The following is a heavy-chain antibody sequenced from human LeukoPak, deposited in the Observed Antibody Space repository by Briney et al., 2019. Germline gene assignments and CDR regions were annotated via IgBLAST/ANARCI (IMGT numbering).Heavy chain of an antibody. J-gene: IGHJ4*02. CDR2: IYYNGYT. Sequence: PSETLSLTCTVSGGSFSSYYWSWIRQPPGKGLEWIGYIYYNGYTDYNPSLKSRVTISLHTSKNQFSLKLSSVTAADTAVYYCARDRHWTNDWVFDYWGQGTLVTVSS. D-gene: IGHD1/OR15-1a*01. V-gene: IGHV4-59*01. CDR1: GGSFSSYY. CDR3: ARDRHWTNDWVFDY.